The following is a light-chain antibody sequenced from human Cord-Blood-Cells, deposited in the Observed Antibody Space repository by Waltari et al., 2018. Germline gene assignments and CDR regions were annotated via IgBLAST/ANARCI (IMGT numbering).Light chain of an antibody. CDR3: QQYNSYSYT. CDR2: KAS. CDR1: QSISSW. J-gene: IGKJ2*01. Sequence: DIRMPQSPSTLTASVGDIVTITCRASQSISSWLAWYQQKPGKAPKLLIYKASSLESGVPSRFSGSGSGTEFTLTISSLQPDDFATYYCQQYNSYSYTFGQGTKLEIK. V-gene: IGKV1-5*03.